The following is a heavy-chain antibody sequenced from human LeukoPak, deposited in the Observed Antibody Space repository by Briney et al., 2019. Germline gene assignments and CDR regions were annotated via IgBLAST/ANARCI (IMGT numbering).Heavy chain of an antibody. CDR3: ARDSYYYDVGWFDP. CDR2: ISYDGSNK. D-gene: IGHD3-22*01. CDR1: GFTFSSYA. Sequence: GGSLRLSCAASGFTFSSYAMHWVRQAPGKGLEWVAVISYDGSNKYYADSVKGRFTISRDNSKNTLYLQMNSLRAEDTAVYYCARDSYYYDVGWFDPWGQGTLVTVSS. J-gene: IGHJ5*02. V-gene: IGHV3-30-3*01.